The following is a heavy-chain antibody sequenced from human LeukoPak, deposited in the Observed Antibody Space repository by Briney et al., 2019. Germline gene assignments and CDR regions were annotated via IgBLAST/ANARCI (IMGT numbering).Heavy chain of an antibody. CDR2: IRSKAYGGTP. V-gene: IGHV3-49*04. Sequence: PGRSLRLSCTASGFTFGDYAMTWVRQAPGKGLEWVGFIRSKAYGGTPEYAASVKGRFTISRDNSKNTLYLQMNSLRAEDTAVYYCARDLHSSSWYYFDYWGQGTLVTVSS. D-gene: IGHD6-13*01. CDR3: ARDLHSSSWYYFDY. CDR1: GFTFGDYA. J-gene: IGHJ4*02.